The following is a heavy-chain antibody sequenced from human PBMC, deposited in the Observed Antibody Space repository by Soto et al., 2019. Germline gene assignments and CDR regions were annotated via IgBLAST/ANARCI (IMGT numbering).Heavy chain of an antibody. CDR1: GGSITTSGDY. Sequence: SETLSLTCTFSGGSITTSGDYWSWIRQHPGKGLEWIGYISHSGITEYNPSLKSRLTLSIDTSKNQFSLEMNSVTAADTAVYFCARVSHDYYYGWFDPWVQGTPVTVSS. V-gene: IGHV4-31*03. CDR2: ISHSGIT. CDR3: ARVSHDYYYGWFDP. D-gene: IGHD1-26*01. J-gene: IGHJ5*02.